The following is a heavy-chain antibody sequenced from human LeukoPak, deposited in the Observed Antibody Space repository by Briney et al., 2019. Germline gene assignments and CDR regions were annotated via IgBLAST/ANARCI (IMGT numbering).Heavy chain of an antibody. J-gene: IGHJ4*02. D-gene: IGHD3-3*01. CDR1: GGSISSGDYY. V-gene: IGHV4-30-4*01. Sequence: SETLSLTCTVSGGSISSGDYYWSWIRQPPGKGLEWIGYIYYSGSTYYDPSLKSRVTISVDTSKNQFSLKLSSVTAADTAVYYCASGTLEWLLYLDYWGQGTLVTVSS. CDR3: ASGTLEWLLYLDY. CDR2: IYYSGST.